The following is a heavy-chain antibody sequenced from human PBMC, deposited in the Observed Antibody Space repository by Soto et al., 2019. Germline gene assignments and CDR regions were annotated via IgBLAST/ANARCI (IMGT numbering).Heavy chain of an antibody. CDR2: IKQDGSEK. D-gene: IGHD3-3*01. Sequence: GGSLRLSCAASGFTFSSYWMSWVRQAPGKGLEWVANIKQDGSEKYYVDSVKGRFTISRDNAKNSLYLQMNSLRAEDTAVYYCARVNYDFWSGYYSSGYGVFAIWGQGTMVLGSS. CDR3: ARVNYDFWSGYYSSGYGVFAI. J-gene: IGHJ3*02. CDR1: GFTFSSYW. V-gene: IGHV3-7*01.